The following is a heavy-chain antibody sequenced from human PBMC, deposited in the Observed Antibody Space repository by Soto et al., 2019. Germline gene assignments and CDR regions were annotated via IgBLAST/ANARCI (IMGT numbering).Heavy chain of an antibody. V-gene: IGHV5-51*01. CDR2: IYPGDSDT. CDR3: CASPPDGDYYYYGMDV. J-gene: IGHJ6*02. Sequence: GESLKISCKGSGYSFTSYWIGWVRQMPGKGLEWMGIIYPGDSDTRYSPSFQGQVTISADKSISTAYLQWSSLKASDTAMYYCCASPPDGDYYYYGMDVWGQGTTVTVSS. D-gene: IGHD4-17*01. CDR1: GYSFTSYW.